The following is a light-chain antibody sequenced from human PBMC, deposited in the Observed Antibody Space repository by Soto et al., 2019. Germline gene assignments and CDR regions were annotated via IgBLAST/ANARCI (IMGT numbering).Light chain of an antibody. J-gene: IGKJ1*01. Sequence: DIVMTQSPLSLRVTPGEPASISCRSSQSLLHSNGYNYLDWYLQKPGQSPQLLIYLGSDRASGVPDRFSGSGSGTDFTLKISRVEAEDVGAYYCMQALQAPLTFGQGTKVDIK. CDR2: LGS. CDR1: QSLLHSNGYNY. CDR3: MQALQAPLT. V-gene: IGKV2-28*01.